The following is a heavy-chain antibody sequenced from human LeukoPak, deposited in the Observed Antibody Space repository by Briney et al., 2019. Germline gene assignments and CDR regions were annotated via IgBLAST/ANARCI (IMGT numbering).Heavy chain of an antibody. CDR3: AGSSDAFDI. D-gene: IGHD2-15*01. J-gene: IGHJ3*02. CDR2: ISYDGSNK. V-gene: IGHV3-30*03. Sequence: GGSLRLSCAASGFTFSSYWMHWVRQAPGKGLEWVAVISYDGSNKYYADSVKGRFTISRDNSKNTLYLQMNSLRAEDTAVYYCAGSSDAFDIWGQGTMVTVSS. CDR1: GFTFSSYW.